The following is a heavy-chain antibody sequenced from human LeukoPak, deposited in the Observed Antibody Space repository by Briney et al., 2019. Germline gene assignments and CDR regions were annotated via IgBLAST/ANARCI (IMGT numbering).Heavy chain of an antibody. V-gene: IGHV3-48*02. CDR1: GFTFSSYS. D-gene: IGHD5-18*01. J-gene: IGHJ4*02. CDR2: ISSSSATI. CDR3: AREEYNYGIRDY. Sequence: GGSLRLSCAASGFTFSSYSMNWVRQAPGRGLEWVSYISSSSATIYYADFVKGRFTISRDNVKKSLYLQMNSLRDEDTAVYYCAREEYNYGIRDYWGQGTLVAVSS.